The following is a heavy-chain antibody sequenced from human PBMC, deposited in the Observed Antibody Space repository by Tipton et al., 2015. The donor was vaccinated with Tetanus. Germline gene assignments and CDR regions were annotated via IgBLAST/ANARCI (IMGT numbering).Heavy chain of an antibody. J-gene: IGHJ4*02. Sequence: TLSLTCAVYYDSFYGYYWSWIRQHPGKGPEWLGYIFYIGTTYYNPSLQSRISISADTSKNQFSLRLTSVTAADTAVYYCARGQAGGSYGGSFDYWGQGVVATVSS. D-gene: IGHD1-26*01. V-gene: IGHV4-31*11. CDR3: ARGQAGGSYGGSFDY. CDR2: IFYIGTT. CDR1: YDSFYGYY.